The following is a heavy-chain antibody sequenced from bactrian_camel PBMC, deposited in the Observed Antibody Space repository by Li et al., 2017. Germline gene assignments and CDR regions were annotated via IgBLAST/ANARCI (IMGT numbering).Heavy chain of an antibody. V-gene: IGHV3S1*01. CDR1: GFTFSNYW. J-gene: IGHJ7*01. CDR2: INSAGGST. Sequence: HVQLVESGGGLVQPGGSLRLSCAASGFTFSNYWMYWVRQAPGKGLEWVSTINSAGGSTYYTDPVKGRFTISRDNAKNMVYLQLNGLKSEDMGIYYCAKVIWYGGTWSPANYGMDYWGKGTQVTVS. D-gene: IGHD6*01.